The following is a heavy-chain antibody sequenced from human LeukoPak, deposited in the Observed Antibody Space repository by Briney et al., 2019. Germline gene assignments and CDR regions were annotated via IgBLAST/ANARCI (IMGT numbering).Heavy chain of an antibody. J-gene: IGHJ6*03. CDR3: ARERWNYYYYMDV. V-gene: IGHV3-7*01. D-gene: IGHD2-15*01. CDR1: GFTFSSYE. CDR2: IKQDGSGK. Sequence: PGGSLRLSCAASGFTFSSYEMNWVRQAPGTGLEWVANIKQDGSGKYYVDSVKGRFTISRDNAKNSLYLQMNSLRAEDTAVYYCARERWNYYYYMDVWGKGTTVTISS.